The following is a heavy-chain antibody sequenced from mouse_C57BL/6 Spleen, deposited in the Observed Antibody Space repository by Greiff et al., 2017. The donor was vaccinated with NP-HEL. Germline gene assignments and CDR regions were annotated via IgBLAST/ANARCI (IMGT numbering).Heavy chain of an antibody. Sequence: EVKLVESGGGLVQPGGSLSLSCAASGFTFTDYYMSWVRQPPGKALEWLGFIRNKANGYTTEYSASVKGRLTISRDNSQSILYLQMNALRAEDSATYYCARGTTVVATPFDYWGQGTTLTVSS. J-gene: IGHJ2*01. CDR1: GFTFTDYY. CDR2: IRNKANGYTT. V-gene: IGHV7-3*01. CDR3: ARGTTVVATPFDY. D-gene: IGHD1-1*01.